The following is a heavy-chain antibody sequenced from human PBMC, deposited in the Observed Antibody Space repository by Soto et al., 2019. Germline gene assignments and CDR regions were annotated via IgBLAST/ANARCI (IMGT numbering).Heavy chain of an antibody. CDR2: IYYSGST. J-gene: IGHJ4*02. Sequence: SETLSLTCTVSGGSISSYYWSWIRQPPGKGLEWIGYIYYSGSTNYNPSLKSRVTISVDTSKNQFSLKLSSVTAADTAVYYCARVFGSRGYSHFDHWGEGTLVTVSS. D-gene: IGHD3-22*01. CDR1: GGSISSYY. V-gene: IGHV4-59*01. CDR3: ARVFGSRGYSHFDH.